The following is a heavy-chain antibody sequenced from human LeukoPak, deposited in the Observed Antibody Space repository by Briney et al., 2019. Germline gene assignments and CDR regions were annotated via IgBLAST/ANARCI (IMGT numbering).Heavy chain of an antibody. CDR3: ARGTRYYYDSSGHGSKPRWYFDY. D-gene: IGHD3-22*01. J-gene: IGHJ4*02. Sequence: SETLSLTCTVSGYSISSGYYWGWIRQPPGKGLEWIGSIYYSGSTYYNPSLKSRVTISVDTSKNQFSLKLSSVTAADTAVYYCARGTRYYYDSSGHGSKPRWYFDYWGQGTLVTVSS. V-gene: IGHV4-38-2*02. CDR2: IYYSGST. CDR1: GYSISSGYY.